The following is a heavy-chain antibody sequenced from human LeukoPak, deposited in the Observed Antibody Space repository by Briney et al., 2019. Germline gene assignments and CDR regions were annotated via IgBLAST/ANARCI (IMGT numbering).Heavy chain of an antibody. CDR2: IKTKTDGGTT. D-gene: IGHD2-15*01. CDR1: GFTFTNAW. V-gene: IGHV3-15*01. CDR3: TTYERCSGGTCYLQCDY. J-gene: IGHJ4*02. Sequence: GGSLRLSCAASGFTFTNAWMSWVRLPPGKGLEWVGRIKTKTDGGTTDYAAPVKGRFTISRDDSKNMLYLQINSLKTDDTAVYYCTTYERCSGGTCYLQCDYWGQGTLVTVSS.